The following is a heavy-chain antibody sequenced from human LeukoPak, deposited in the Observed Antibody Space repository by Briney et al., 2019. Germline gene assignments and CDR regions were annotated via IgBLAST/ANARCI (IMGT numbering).Heavy chain of an antibody. Sequence: GASVKVSRRASGYTFTGYYMHWVRQAPGQGLEWMGWINPNSGGTNYAQKFQGRVTMTRDTSISTAYMELSRLRSDDTAVYYCARDAREMATIGEWGQGTLVTVSS. CDR1: GYTFTGYY. D-gene: IGHD5-24*01. V-gene: IGHV1-2*02. CDR2: INPNSGGT. CDR3: ARDAREMATIGE. J-gene: IGHJ4*02.